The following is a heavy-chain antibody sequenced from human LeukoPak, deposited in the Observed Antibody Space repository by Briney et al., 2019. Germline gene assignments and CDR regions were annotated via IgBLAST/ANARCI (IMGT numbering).Heavy chain of an antibody. Sequence: GGSLRLSCAASGFTFNIYAIHWVRQAPGKGLEWVAVISYDGSNKYYADSVKGRFTISRDNSKNTLCLQMNSLRAEDTAVYYCARDRTEYYYYAMDVWGQGTTVTVSS. CDR3: ARDRTEYYYYAMDV. V-gene: IGHV3-30-3*01. CDR2: ISYDGSNK. CDR1: GFTFNIYA. D-gene: IGHD2/OR15-2a*01. J-gene: IGHJ6*02.